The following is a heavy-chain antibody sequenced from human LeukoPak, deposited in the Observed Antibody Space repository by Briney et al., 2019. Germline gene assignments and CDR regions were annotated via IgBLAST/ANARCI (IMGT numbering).Heavy chain of an antibody. CDR2: IIPIFGTA. D-gene: IGHD2-2*01. Sequence: SVKVSCKASGGTFSSYAISWVRQAPGQGLEWMGGIIPIFGTANYAQKFQGRVTITADESTSTAYMELSSLRSEDTAVYYCARDFVVVPAAIPPGGMDVWGQGTTVTVSS. CDR1: GGTFSSYA. CDR3: ARDFVVVPAAIPPGGMDV. V-gene: IGHV1-69*13. J-gene: IGHJ6*02.